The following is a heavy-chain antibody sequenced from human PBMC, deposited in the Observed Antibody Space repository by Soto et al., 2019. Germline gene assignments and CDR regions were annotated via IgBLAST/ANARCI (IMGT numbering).Heavy chain of an antibody. CDR3: AKVSRPSRISTPDFDY. V-gene: IGHV3-30-3*01. J-gene: IGHJ4*02. CDR1: GFTLSSYS. CDR2: ISYDGNTQ. Sequence: QVQLVESGGGVVQPGTSLRLSCAASGFTLSSYSIHWVRQAPGKGLDWVAVISYDGNTQFYGDSVKGRFIVSRDNSRNTLYLQLNNLQAEDTAVYYCAKVSRPSRISTPDFDYWGQGTQVTVSS.